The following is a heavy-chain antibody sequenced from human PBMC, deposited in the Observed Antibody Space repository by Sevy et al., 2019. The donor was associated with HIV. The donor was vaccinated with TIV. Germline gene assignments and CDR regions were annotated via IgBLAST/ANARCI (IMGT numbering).Heavy chain of an antibody. D-gene: IGHD3-16*02. V-gene: IGHV1-18*01. J-gene: IGHJ3*02. Sequence: ASVKVSCKASGYTFSSYGISWVRQAPGQGLEWMGWIIAYNGNTNYAQKLQGRVTMTTDTSTSTAYMELRSLRSDDTAVYYCARDPPLMITFGGVIVEDAFDIWGQGTMVTVSS. CDR1: GYTFSSYG. CDR2: IIAYNGNT. CDR3: ARDPPLMITFGGVIVEDAFDI.